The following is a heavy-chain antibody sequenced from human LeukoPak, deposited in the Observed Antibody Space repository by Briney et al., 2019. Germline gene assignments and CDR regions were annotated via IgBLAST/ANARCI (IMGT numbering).Heavy chain of an antibody. V-gene: IGHV1-18*01. D-gene: IGHD6-13*01. CDR2: ISTYNGIT. CDR3: ARDRGLRATAGTRIDF. Sequence: SVKVSCKASGYTFNSYAITWVRQAPGQGLEWMGWISTYNGITSYAQKLQGRVTMTTDTSSTTAYMELRSLRSDDTALYYCARDRGLRATAGTRIDFWGQGTLVTVSS. J-gene: IGHJ4*02. CDR1: GYTFNSYA.